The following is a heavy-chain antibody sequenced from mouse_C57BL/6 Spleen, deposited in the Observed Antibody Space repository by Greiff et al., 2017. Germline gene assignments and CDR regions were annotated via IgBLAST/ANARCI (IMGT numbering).Heavy chain of an antibody. CDR3: ARRDYGSSYWYFDV. Sequence: QVQLQQSGAELARPGASVKLSCKASGYTFTSYGISWVKQRTGQGLEWIGEIYPRSGNTYYNEKFKGKATLTADKSSSTAYMDLRSLTSEDSAVYFCARRDYGSSYWYFDVWGTGTTVTVSS. CDR2: IYPRSGNT. CDR1: GYTFTSYG. J-gene: IGHJ1*03. V-gene: IGHV1-81*01. D-gene: IGHD1-1*01.